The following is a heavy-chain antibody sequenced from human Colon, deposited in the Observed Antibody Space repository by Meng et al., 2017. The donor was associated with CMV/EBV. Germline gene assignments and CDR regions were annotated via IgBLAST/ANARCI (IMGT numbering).Heavy chain of an antibody. J-gene: IGHJ5*02. D-gene: IGHD6-19*01. CDR3: AKVRQWLVGEYGLDP. CDR2: TYHSGRV. Sequence: GSLRLSCDVSGDPISSNDWWGWVRQPPGRGLEWIGETYHSGRVNYNPSLKSRVTISVEKSKNQITLRLNSVTAADTAVYYCAKVRQWLVGEYGLDPWGQGTLVTVSS. CDR1: GDPISSNDW. V-gene: IGHV4-4*02.